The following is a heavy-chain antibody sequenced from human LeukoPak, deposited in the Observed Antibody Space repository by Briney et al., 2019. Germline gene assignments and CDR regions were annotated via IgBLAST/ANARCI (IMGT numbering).Heavy chain of an antibody. J-gene: IGHJ6*04. V-gene: IGHV4-31*03. CDR3: ARVSFTPAASSTSSDHYYYYYGMDV. Sequence: SQTLSLTCTVSGGSISSGGYYWSWIRQHPGKGLEWIGYIYYSGSTYYNPSLKSRVTISVDTSKNQLSLTAADTAVYYCARVSFTPAASSTSSDHYYYYYGMDVWGKGTTVTVSS. CDR1: GGSISSGGYY. CDR2: IYYSGST. D-gene: IGHD2-2*01.